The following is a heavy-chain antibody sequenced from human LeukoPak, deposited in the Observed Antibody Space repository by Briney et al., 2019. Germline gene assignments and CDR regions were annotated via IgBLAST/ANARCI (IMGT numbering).Heavy chain of an antibody. CDR2: ISGSGGST. Sequence: PGGSLRLXCAASGFTFSDYYMSWIRQAPGKGLEWVSAISGSGGSTYYADSVKGRFTISRDNSKNTLYLQMNSLRAEDTAVYYCANHYYYDSSGYYYPYYYYYYYMDVWGKGTTVTVSS. V-gene: IGHV3-23*01. CDR3: ANHYYYDSSGYYYPYYYYYYYMDV. J-gene: IGHJ6*03. D-gene: IGHD3-22*01. CDR1: GFTFSDYY.